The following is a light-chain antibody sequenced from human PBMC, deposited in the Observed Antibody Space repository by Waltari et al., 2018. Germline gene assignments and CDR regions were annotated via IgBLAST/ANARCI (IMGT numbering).Light chain of an antibody. Sequence: QSALTQPRSVSGSPGQSVTISCAGTNSDVGGYNYVSWYQQHPGKAPKIIIHDVSLRPSGVPARFSGSKSGNTASLTISGLQAEDEADYYCCSHAGSYTTVFGTGTKVTVL. V-gene: IGLV2-11*01. CDR3: CSHAGSYTTV. CDR1: NSDVGGYNY. CDR2: DVS. J-gene: IGLJ1*01.